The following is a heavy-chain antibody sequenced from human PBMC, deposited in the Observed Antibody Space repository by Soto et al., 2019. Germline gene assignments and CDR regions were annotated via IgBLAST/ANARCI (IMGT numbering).Heavy chain of an antibody. CDR2: IRSKTDGGTT. J-gene: IGHJ3*02. Sequence: GGSLRLSCEASGITFSNAWMNWVRQAPGKGLEYIGRIRSKTDGGTTEYVAPVEGRFTISRDDSKNTMYLQMGGLKTEDTAVYYCTTTRPGTNVFDNWGQGTLVTVSS. V-gene: IGHV3-15*01. CDR3: TTTRPGTNVFDN. D-gene: IGHD6-13*01. CDR1: GITFSNAW.